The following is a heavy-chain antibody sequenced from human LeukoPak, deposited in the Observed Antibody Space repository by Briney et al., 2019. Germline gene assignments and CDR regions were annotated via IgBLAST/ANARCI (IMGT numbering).Heavy chain of an antibody. CDR2: LVSGGAP. D-gene: IGHD2-8*01. CDR3: ARQLGSCTRGTCYFDS. J-gene: IGHJ4*02. V-gene: IGHV3-23*01. Sequence: GGSLRLSCAASGFTFSAYAMSWVRQAPGKGLEWVSALVSGGAPYYADSVKGRFTMSRDNSKNSLYLQMNSLRAEDTAVYYCARQLGSCTRGTCYFDSWGQGTLVTVSS. CDR1: GFTFSAYA.